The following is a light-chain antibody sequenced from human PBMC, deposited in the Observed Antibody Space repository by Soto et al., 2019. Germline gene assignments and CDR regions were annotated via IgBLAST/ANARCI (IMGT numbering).Light chain of an antibody. CDR2: GAS. J-gene: IGKJ1*01. V-gene: IGKV3-20*01. Sequence: EIVLTQSPGTLSLSPGERATLSCRASQSVSSSNLAWYQQKPGQAPRLLIYGASSRATGIPDRFSGSGSGTDFTLTTSRLESEDFAVYYCQQYGSTPRTFGQGTKVEIK. CDR3: QQYGSTPRT. CDR1: QSVSSSN.